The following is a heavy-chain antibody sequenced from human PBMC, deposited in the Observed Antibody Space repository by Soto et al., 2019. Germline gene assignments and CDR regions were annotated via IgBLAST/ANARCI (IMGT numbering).Heavy chain of an antibody. D-gene: IGHD6-19*01. J-gene: IGHJ5*02. CDR2: INPNSGGT. CDR1: GYTFTGYY. CDR3: ARDMVQGLVGSYGNWFDP. V-gene: IGHV1-2*04. Sequence: QVQLVQSGAEVKKPGASVKVSCKASGYTFTGYYMHWVRQAPGQGLEWMGWINPNSGGTNYAQKFQGWVTMTRDTSISTAYMALSRLRSDDTAVYYCARDMVQGLVGSYGNWFDPWGQGTLVTVSS.